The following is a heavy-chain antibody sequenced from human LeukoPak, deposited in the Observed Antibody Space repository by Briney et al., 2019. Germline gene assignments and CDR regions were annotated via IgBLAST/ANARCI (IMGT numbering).Heavy chain of an antibody. V-gene: IGHV1-3*01. J-gene: IGHJ6*02. CDR3: ARESGSSAYYYYGMDV. Sequence: GASVKVSCKTSGYTFTSHTMHWVRQAPGQRLEWMGWINAGNANTKYSQKFQGRVTITRDTSASTAYMELSSLRSEDTAVYYCARESGSSAYYYYGMDVWGQGTTVTVSS. CDR1: GYTFTSHT. D-gene: IGHD1-26*01. CDR2: INAGNANT.